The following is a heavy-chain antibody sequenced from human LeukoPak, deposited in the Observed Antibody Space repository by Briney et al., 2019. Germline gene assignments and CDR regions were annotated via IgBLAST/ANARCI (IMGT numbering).Heavy chain of an antibody. V-gene: IGHV3-15*01. D-gene: IGHD1-14*01. CDR3: SRNADHDW. CDR2: IKRQTEGWTK. Sequence: KPGGSLRLSCAASGFTFSSYWMHWVRQAPGKGLEWVARIKRQTEGWTKDYAAPVKGRFTISRDDSKSTVYLQMNSLEIEDTAVYYCSRNADHDWWGQGTLVTVSS. J-gene: IGHJ4*02. CDR1: GFTFSSYW.